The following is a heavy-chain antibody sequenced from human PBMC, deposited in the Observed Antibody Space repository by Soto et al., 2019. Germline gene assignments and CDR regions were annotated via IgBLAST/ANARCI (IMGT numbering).Heavy chain of an antibody. CDR3: ARVNLDIVVVPAARDY. CDR1: GFTFSDYY. V-gene: IGHV3-11*04. Sequence: GGSLRLSCAASGFTFSDYYMNWVRQAPGRGLEWVSSISSSSTIYYADSVKGRFTISRDNAKNSLYLQMNSLRAEDTAVYYCARVNLDIVVVPAARDYWGQGTLVTVSS. D-gene: IGHD2-2*01. J-gene: IGHJ4*02. CDR2: ISSSSTI.